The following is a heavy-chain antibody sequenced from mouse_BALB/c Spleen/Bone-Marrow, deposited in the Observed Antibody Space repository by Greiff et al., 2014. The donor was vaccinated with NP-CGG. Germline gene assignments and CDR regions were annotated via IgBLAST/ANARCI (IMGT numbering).Heavy chain of an antibody. CDR2: INPGSSTI. CDR1: GVDFSRYW. D-gene: IGHD1-1*01. V-gene: IGHV4-2*02. J-gene: IGHJ4*01. Sequence: EASGVDFSRYWMSWTRQAPGKGQEWIGEINPGSSTINYTPSLKDKFIISRDHAKNTLYLQMNKVRSEDTALYYCARRNYGSSWAMDYWGQGTSVTVSS. CDR3: ARRNYGSSWAMDY.